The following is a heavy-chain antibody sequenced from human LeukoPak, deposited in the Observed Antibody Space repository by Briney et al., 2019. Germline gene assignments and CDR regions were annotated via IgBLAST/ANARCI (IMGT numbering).Heavy chain of an antibody. CDR1: GFTFSRYW. Sequence: GGSLRLSCAASGFTFSRYWMSWVRQAPGKGLEWVARIKQDGSEKHYVDSVKGRFTISRDNAKNSVYLQMNTLRAEDTAVYYCARYIETPRRDLDYWGQGTLVTVSS. V-gene: IGHV3-7*01. CDR3: ARYIETPRRDLDY. D-gene: IGHD4-23*01. J-gene: IGHJ4*02. CDR2: IKQDGSEK.